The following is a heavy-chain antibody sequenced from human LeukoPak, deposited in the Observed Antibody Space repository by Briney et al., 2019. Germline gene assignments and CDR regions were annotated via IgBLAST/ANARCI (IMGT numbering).Heavy chain of an antibody. V-gene: IGHV6-1*01. Sequence: SQTLSLTCAISGDSVSSNSAAWNWIRQSPSRGLEWLGRTYYRSKWSNGFAVSVKSRITINPDTSKNQFSLQLNSVTPEDTAVYYCARSALGTFYFDYWGQGTLVTVSS. J-gene: IGHJ4*02. CDR3: ARSALGTFYFDY. CDR1: GDSVSSNSAA. CDR2: TYYRSKWSN. D-gene: IGHD2/OR15-2a*01.